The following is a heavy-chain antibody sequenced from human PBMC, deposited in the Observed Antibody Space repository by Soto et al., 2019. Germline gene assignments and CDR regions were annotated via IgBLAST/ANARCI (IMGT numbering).Heavy chain of an antibody. CDR3: ARIPHRYDALTGPGY. CDR2: IYYSGSA. J-gene: IGHJ4*02. V-gene: IGHV4-59*01. CDR1: GGSISTYY. Sequence: SETLSLTCTVSGGSISTYYWNWIRQPPGKGLESIGYIYYSGSANYSPSLKSRVTISVDTSKNEFSLKLSSVTAADTAIYYCARIPHRYDALTGPGYWGQGALVTVSS. D-gene: IGHD3-9*01.